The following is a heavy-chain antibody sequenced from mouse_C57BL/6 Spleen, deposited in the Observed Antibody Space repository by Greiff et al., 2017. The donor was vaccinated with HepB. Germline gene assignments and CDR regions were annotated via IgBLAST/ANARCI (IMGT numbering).Heavy chain of an antibody. D-gene: IGHD1-1*01. CDR2: INPNNGGT. CDR3: ARRSGIYYGSSL. CDR1: GYTFTDYY. Sequence: VQLQQSGPELVKPGASVKISCKASGYTFTDYYMNWVKQSHGKSLEWIGDINPNNGGTSYNQKFKGKATLTVDKSSSTAYMELRSLTSEDSAVYYCARRSGIYYGSSLWGQGTTLTVSS. J-gene: IGHJ2*01. V-gene: IGHV1-26*01.